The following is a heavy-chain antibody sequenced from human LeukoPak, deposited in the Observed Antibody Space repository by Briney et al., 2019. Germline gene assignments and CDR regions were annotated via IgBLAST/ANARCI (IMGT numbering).Heavy chain of an antibody. CDR3: ARGGYSGYDSRRVLGEFDP. Sequence: PSETLSLTCNVSGYSISSGYNWGWIRQPPGKGLEWIGSIYHSGRTYNNPSLKSRVTISVDTSKNQFSLKVNSVTAADTAVYYCARGGYSGYDSRRVLGEFDPWGQGTLVTVSS. V-gene: IGHV4-38-2*02. CDR1: GYSISSGYN. CDR2: IYHSGRT. D-gene: IGHD5-12*01. J-gene: IGHJ5*02.